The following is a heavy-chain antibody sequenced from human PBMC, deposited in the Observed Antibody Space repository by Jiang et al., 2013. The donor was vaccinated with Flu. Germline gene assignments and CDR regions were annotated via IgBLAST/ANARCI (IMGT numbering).Heavy chain of an antibody. D-gene: IGHD3-10*01. Sequence: FTFSSYGMALGPPGSRQGAGVGAVISYDGSNKYYADSVKGRFTISRDNSKNTLYLQMNSLRAEDTAVYYCAKDGVYGSGSYYNYWGQGTLVTVSS. J-gene: IGHJ4*02. V-gene: IGHV3-30*18. CDR3: AKDGVYGSGSYYNY. CDR2: ISYDGSNK. CDR1: FTFSSYG.